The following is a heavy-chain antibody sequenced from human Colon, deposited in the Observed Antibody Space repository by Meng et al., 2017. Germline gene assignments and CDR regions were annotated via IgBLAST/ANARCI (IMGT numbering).Heavy chain of an antibody. CDR2: IYHSGST. CDR1: GDSIRSSNG. Sequence: QVRVQGAGPGRGKPSGPLSLTGGVSGDSIRSSNGWSWVRQPPGRGLEWIGEIYHSGSTNYNPSLKNRVTMTVDKSKNEFSLTLSSVTAADTAFYYCARVIYASGNMAHLDYWGQGTLVTVSS. D-gene: IGHD3-10*01. CDR3: ARVIYASGNMAHLDY. J-gene: IGHJ4*02. V-gene: IGHV4-4*02.